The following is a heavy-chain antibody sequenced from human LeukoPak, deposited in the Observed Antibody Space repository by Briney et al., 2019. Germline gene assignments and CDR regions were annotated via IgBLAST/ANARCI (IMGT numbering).Heavy chain of an antibody. CDR2: IGARGNVT. D-gene: IGHD1-26*01. V-gene: IGHV3-23*01. J-gene: IGHJ4*02. CDR1: GFAFSGDA. Sequence: GGSLRLSCTVSGFAFSGDAMSWVRQAPGKGPEWVSSIGARGNVTYSADSVKGRFTISRENSKRTLFLQMNSLRAEDTAVYYCAKVHYTASFPGSFPGRNYFDSWGQGSLVTVSS. CDR3: AKVHYTASFPGSFPGRNYFDS.